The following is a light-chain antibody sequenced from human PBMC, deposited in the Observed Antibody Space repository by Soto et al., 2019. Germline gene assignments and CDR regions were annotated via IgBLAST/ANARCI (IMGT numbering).Light chain of an antibody. CDR3: QQYNNWPLST. CDR2: GAS. V-gene: IGKV3-15*01. Sequence: EIVMTQSPATLSVSPGERATLSCRASQSVSSNLAWYQQKPGQAPRLLIYGASTRATGIPARFSGSGSGTEFTLNIRRLQSEDFAVYYCQQYNNWPLSTFGQGTKLEIK. J-gene: IGKJ2*02. CDR1: QSVSSN.